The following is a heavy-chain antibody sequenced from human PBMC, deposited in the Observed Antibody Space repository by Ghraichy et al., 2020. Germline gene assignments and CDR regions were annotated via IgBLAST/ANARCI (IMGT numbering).Heavy chain of an antibody. J-gene: IGHJ4*02. CDR1: GFSFTDYW. CDR3: VRSYKEGLRHFDY. Sequence: GGSLRLSCAASGFSFTDYWMHWVRQTPGRGLEWVSHLNIDGTTVNYADSVKGRFTISRDNAKNTMYLQMISLTGEDTAVYYCVRSYKEGLRHFDYWGQGTLVTVSS. CDR2: LNIDGTTV. D-gene: IGHD3-10*01. V-gene: IGHV3-74*01.